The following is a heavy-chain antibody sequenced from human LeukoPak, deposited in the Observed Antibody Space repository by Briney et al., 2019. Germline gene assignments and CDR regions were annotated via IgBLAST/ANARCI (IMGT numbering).Heavy chain of an antibody. D-gene: IGHD6-13*01. CDR3: ARDGSSSWYLPFDY. CDR1: GYTLTELS. Sequence: ASVKVSCKVSGYTLTELSMHWVRQAPGKGLEWMGGFDPEDGETIYAQKFQGRVTMTEDTSTDTAYMELSSLRSEDTAVYYCARDGSSSWYLPFDYWGQGTLVTVSS. J-gene: IGHJ4*02. V-gene: IGHV1-24*01. CDR2: FDPEDGET.